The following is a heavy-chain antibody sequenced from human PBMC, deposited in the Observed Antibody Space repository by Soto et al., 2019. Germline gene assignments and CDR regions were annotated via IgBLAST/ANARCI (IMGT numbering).Heavy chain of an antibody. J-gene: IGHJ4*02. CDR3: ARDFMTQRGY. Sequence: PGGSLRLSCAASGFTFSSYGMNWVRQAPGKGLEWVSSITSSSSYIYYADSVKGRFTISRDNAKNSLYLQMNSLRAEDTAVYYCARDFMTQRGYWGQGTLVTVSS. D-gene: IGHD3-16*01. CDR2: ITSSSSYI. CDR1: GFTFSSYG. V-gene: IGHV3-21*01.